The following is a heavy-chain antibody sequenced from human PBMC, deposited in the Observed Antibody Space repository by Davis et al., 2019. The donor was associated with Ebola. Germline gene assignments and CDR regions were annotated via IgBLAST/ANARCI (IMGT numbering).Heavy chain of an antibody. J-gene: IGHJ3*01. D-gene: IGHD2-15*01. CDR3: ARGGLLSALDL. CDR1: GFNVRNNY. Sequence: GESLKISCAVSGFNVRNNYLNWVRQAPGKGLQWVSVIYADGSTYYADSVKGRFTISRDTSKNTMFLQMTGLRAEDTVIYYCARGGLLSALDLWGQGTMVSVSS. CDR2: IYADGST. V-gene: IGHV3-53*01.